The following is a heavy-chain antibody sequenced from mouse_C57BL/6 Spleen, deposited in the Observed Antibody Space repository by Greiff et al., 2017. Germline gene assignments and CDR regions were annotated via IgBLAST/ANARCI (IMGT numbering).Heavy chain of an antibody. CDR2: IWRGGST. CDR3: DRNYPYYYGSSYWYFDV. V-gene: IGHV2-2*01. J-gene: IGHJ1*03. D-gene: IGHD1-1*01. CDR1: GFSLTSYG. Sequence: VKLMESGPGLVQPSQSLSITCTVSGFSLTSYGVHWVRQSPGKGLEWLGVIWRGGSTDYNAAFIPRLGISKDKSKRQVFFKMNSLQADDTAIYSCDRNYPYYYGSSYWYFDVWGTGTTVTVSS.